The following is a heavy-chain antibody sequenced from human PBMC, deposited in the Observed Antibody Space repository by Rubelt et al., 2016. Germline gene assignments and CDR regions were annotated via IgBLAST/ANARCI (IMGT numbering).Heavy chain of an antibody. Sequence: QVTLRESGPALVRPTQTLTLTCTFSGFSLSTSGMCVSWIRQPQGKALEWLALIDWDDDKYYSTSLRTRLTISKDTSKIQVVLTMTDMDPVDTATYYCARTQTETEPDYWGQGTLVTVSS. CDR1: GFSLSTSGMC. CDR2: IDWDDDK. J-gene: IGHJ4*02. CDR3: ARTQTETEPDY. D-gene: IGHD1-1*01. V-gene: IGHV2-70*01.